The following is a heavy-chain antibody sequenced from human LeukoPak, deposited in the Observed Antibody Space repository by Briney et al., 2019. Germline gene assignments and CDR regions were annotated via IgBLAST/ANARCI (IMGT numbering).Heavy chain of an antibody. CDR3: ARGNYDILTGSS. CDR2: ISSSSSYI. V-gene: IGHV3-21*01. J-gene: IGHJ3*01. CDR1: GFTFSSYS. Sequence: GGSLRLSCAASGFTFSSYSMNWVRQAPGKGLEWVSSISSSSSYIYYADSVKSRFTISRDNAKNSLYLQMNSLRAEDTAVYYCARGNYDILTGSSWGQGTMVTVSS. D-gene: IGHD3-9*01.